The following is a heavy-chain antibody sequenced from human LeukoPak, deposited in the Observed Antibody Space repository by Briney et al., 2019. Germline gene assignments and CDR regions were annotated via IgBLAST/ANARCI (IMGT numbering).Heavy chain of an antibody. D-gene: IGHD3-10*01. Sequence: GGSLRLSCAASGFTFSNAWMSWVRQAPGKGLEWVGRIKSKTDGGTTDYAAPVKGRFTISRDDSKNTLYLQINSLKTEDTAVYYCTPDPRQYYGPGSLYPWGQGTLVTVSS. CDR3: TPDPRQYYGPGSLYP. V-gene: IGHV3-15*01. CDR2: IKSKTDGGTT. J-gene: IGHJ5*02. CDR1: GFTFSNAW.